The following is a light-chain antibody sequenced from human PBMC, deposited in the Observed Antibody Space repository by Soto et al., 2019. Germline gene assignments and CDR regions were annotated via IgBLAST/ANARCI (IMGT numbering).Light chain of an antibody. V-gene: IGKV3-11*01. CDR1: QSVSSY. Sequence: EIVLTQSPATLSLSPGERATLSCRASQSVSSYFAWYQQKPGQAPRLLIYDASNRATGIPARFSGSGSGTDFTLTVSSLVPEDFAVYYCQQRSNWPPWTFGQGTKVEIK. J-gene: IGKJ1*01. CDR3: QQRSNWPPWT. CDR2: DAS.